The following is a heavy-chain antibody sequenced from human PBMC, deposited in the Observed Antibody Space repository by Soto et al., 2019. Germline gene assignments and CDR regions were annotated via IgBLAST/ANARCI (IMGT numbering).Heavy chain of an antibody. Sequence: QVQLVESGGGVVQPGRSLRLSCAASGFTFSSYGMHWVRQAPGKGLEWVAVIWYDGSNKYYADSVKGRFTISRDNSKNTLYLQMNSLRAEDTAVYYCARDLRAVAGSLDYWGQGTLDTVSS. CDR3: ARDLRAVAGSLDY. CDR1: GFTFSSYG. CDR2: IWYDGSNK. V-gene: IGHV3-33*01. J-gene: IGHJ4*02. D-gene: IGHD6-19*01.